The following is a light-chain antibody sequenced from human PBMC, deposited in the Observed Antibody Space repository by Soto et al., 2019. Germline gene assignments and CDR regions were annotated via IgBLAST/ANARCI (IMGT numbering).Light chain of an antibody. CDR2: RND. J-gene: IGLJ2*01. Sequence: QAVVTQPPSASGTPGQRVTISCSGSSSNIGSNTVNWYRQLPGTAPKLLIQRNDQRPSGVPDRFSGSKSGTSASLAISGLQSEDEADYYCAAWDDSLNGVVFGGGTKVTVL. CDR1: SSNIGSNT. CDR3: AAWDDSLNGVV. V-gene: IGLV1-44*01.